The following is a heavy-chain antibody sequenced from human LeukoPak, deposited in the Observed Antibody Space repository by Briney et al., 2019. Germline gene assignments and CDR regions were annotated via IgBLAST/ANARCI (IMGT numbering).Heavy chain of an antibody. CDR3: AKDWTTVVTPKGYYFDS. Sequence: GGSLRLSCAASGFSFNNYAMSWVRQAPGKGLEWVSAISTTGGSTYYADSVKGRFTVSRDNSKNTLSLQMDSLRVEDTALYYCAKDWTTVVTPKGYYFDSWGQGTLVAVSS. D-gene: IGHD4-23*01. CDR2: ISTTGGST. CDR1: GFSFNNYA. V-gene: IGHV3-23*01. J-gene: IGHJ4*02.